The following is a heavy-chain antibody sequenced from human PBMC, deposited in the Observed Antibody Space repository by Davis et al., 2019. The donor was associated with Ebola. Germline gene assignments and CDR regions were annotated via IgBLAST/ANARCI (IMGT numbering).Heavy chain of an antibody. CDR3: ARESGSHGPRDYYYMDV. D-gene: IGHD3-10*01. CDR2: IIPIFGTA. Sequence: SVKVSCKASGGTFSSYAISWVRQAPGQGLEWMGGIIPIFGTANYAQKFQGRVPITADESTSTAYMELSSLRSEDTAVYYCARESGSHGPRDYYYMDVWGKGTTVTVSS. J-gene: IGHJ6*03. CDR1: GGTFSSYA. V-gene: IGHV1-69*13.